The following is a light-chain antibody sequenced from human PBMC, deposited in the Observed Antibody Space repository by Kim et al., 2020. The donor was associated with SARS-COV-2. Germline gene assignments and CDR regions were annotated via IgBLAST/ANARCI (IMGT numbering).Light chain of an antibody. CDR1: SIGRKS. Sequence: PGKTAMVSCGGNSIGRKSVHWYQQKSGQAPVLVIYYDSDRPSGIPERFSGSNSGNTATLTISRVEAGDEADYYCQVWDSSSDHRVVFGGGTQLTVL. CDR2: YDS. J-gene: IGLJ2*01. CDR3: QVWDSSSDHRVV. V-gene: IGLV3-21*04.